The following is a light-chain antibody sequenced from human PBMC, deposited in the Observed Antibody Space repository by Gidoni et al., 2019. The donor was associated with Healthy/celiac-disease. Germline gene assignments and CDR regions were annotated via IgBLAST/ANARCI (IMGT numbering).Light chain of an antibody. CDR2: GKN. Sequence: SSELTQDPAVSVALGQTVRTQCQGDSLRSYYASCYQQKPGQAPVLVIYGKNNRPSGIPDRFSGSSSGNTASLTITGAQAEDEADYYCNSRDSSGNHLVVFGGGTKLTVL. J-gene: IGLJ2*01. V-gene: IGLV3-19*01. CDR1: SLRSYY. CDR3: NSRDSSGNHLVV.